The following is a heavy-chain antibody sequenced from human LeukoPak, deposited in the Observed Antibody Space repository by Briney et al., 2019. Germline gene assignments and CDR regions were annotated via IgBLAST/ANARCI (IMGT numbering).Heavy chain of an antibody. CDR3: TRDQMNY. D-gene: IGHD5-24*01. Sequence: GGSLRLSCTASEFTVSRNYMLWVRQAPGKGLEWVSLIFSNGDTHYADSVKGRFTISRDTSKNTVSLQMNSLRVENTAMYYCTRDQMNYWGQGTLVTVSS. CDR1: EFTVSRNY. J-gene: IGHJ4*02. CDR2: IFSNGDT. V-gene: IGHV3-53*01.